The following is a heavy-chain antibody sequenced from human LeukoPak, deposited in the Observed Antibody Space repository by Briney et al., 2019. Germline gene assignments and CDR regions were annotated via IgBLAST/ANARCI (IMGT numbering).Heavy chain of an antibody. D-gene: IGHD3-22*01. CDR3: ARGVEGSSYYDSSGKGNALDI. CDR1: GFTFRSYG. J-gene: IGHJ3*02. V-gene: IGHV3-30*03. Sequence: PERSLRLSCAASGFTFRSYGMHWVRQAPGKGLEWVAVISYDGSNKYYADSVKDRFTISRDNAKNSLYLQMDSLRDEDTAVYYCARGVEGSSYYDSSGKGNALDIWGQGTVVTASS. CDR2: ISYDGSNK.